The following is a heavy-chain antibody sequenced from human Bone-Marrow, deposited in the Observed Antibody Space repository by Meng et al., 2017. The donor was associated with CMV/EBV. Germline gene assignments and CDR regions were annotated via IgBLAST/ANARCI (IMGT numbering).Heavy chain of an antibody. CDR3: ARGWVGGRPDELHYYYGMDV. D-gene: IGHD3-3*01. V-gene: IGHV3-30*02. CDR2: IRYDGSNK. CDR1: GFTFSSYG. Sequence: GESLKIACAASGFTFSSYGMHWVRQAPGKGLEWVAFIRYDGSNKYYADSVKGRFTISRDNSKNTLYLQMNSLRAEDTAVYYWARGWVGGRPDELHYYYGMDVWGRGTTVTVSS. J-gene: IGHJ6*02.